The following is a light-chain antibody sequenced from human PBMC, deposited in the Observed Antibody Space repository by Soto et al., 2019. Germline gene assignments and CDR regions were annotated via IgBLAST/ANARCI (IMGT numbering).Light chain of an antibody. CDR1: QSVSSY. Sequence: EIVLTQSPATLSLSPGERATLSCRASQSVSSYLAWYQQKPGQAPRLLIYDASNRATGIPARFSVSGSGTDLALTISSLEPEDFAVYYCQQRSNWPPMYTFGQGTKLEI. CDR3: QQRSNWPPMYT. CDR2: DAS. V-gene: IGKV3-11*01. J-gene: IGKJ2*01.